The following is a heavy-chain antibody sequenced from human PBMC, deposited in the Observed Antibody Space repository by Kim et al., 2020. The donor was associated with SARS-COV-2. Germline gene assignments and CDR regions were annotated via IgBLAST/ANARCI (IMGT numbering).Heavy chain of an antibody. CDR2: IWYDGSNK. V-gene: IGHV3-33*01. J-gene: IGHJ4*02. CDR1: GFTFSSYG. CDR3: ARDQKRDSSGPVNY. D-gene: IGHD6-25*01. Sequence: GGSLRLSCAASGFTFSSYGMHWVRQAPGKGLEWVAVIWYDGSNKYYADSVKGRFTISRDNSKNTLYLQMNSLRAEDTAVYYCARDQKRDSSGPVNYWGQGTLVTVSS.